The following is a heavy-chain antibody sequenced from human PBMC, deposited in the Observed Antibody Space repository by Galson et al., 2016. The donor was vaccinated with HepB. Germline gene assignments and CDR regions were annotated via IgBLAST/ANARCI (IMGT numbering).Heavy chain of an antibody. CDR1: GLTLSSYA. Sequence: SLRLSCAASGLTLSSYAVTWVRQAPGKGLEWVSTISGSGNSILYGDSVKGRFTISRDNSKNIVYLQMNSLRAEDTALYYCARERGASTWYYFDYWGQGALVTVSS. CDR2: ISGSGNSI. V-gene: IGHV3-23*01. J-gene: IGHJ4*02. CDR3: ARERGASTWYYFDY. D-gene: IGHD2-2*01.